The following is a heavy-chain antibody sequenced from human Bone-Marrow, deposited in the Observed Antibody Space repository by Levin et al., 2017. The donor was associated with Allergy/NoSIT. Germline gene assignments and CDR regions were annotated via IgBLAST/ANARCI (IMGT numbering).Heavy chain of an antibody. V-gene: IGHV4-59*08. J-gene: IGHJ4*02. CDR3: ARQGFWEFDQ. CDR2: IHNTGST. CDR1: GGSISNYF. D-gene: IGHD3-10*01. Sequence: SCTVSGGSISNYFWSWIRQPPGKGLEWIGYIHNTGSTNYNPSLKSRVTISVDTSKNQFSLKLSSVTAADTAVYYCARQGFWEFDQWGQGTLVTVSS.